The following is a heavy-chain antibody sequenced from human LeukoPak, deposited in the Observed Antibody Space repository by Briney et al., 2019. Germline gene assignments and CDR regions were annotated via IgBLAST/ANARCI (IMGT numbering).Heavy chain of an antibody. D-gene: IGHD3-9*01. CDR1: GFTFSSYS. J-gene: IGHJ4*02. Sequence: PGGSLRLSCAASGFTFSSYSMNWVRQAPGKGLEWVSYISSSSSTIYYADSVKGRFTISRDNSKNTLYLQMNSLRAEDTAVYYCVRTYYDILTAYNPYFDYWGQGILVTVSS. CDR3: VRTYYDILTAYNPYFDY. CDR2: ISSSSSTI. V-gene: IGHV3-48*01.